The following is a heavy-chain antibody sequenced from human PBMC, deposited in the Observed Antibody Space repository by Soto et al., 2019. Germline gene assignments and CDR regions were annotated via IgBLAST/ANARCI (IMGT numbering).Heavy chain of an antibody. CDR2: ISSGSSYI. CDR1: GFIFTGYN. V-gene: IGHV3-21*01. D-gene: IGHD6-13*01. Sequence: GGSLRLSCAASGFIFTGYNMNWVRQAPGKGLEWVSSISSGSSYIYYADSVKGRFTISRDNAKNSLYLQMNTLRAEDTALYYCARRRAAAGTLTFDYWGQGXRVTVYS. J-gene: IGHJ4*02. CDR3: ARRRAAAGTLTFDY.